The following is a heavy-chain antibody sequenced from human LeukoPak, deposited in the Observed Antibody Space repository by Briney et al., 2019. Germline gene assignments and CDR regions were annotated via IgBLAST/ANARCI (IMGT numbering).Heavy chain of an antibody. V-gene: IGHV4-39*01. J-gene: IGHJ6*03. CDR3: ARYGDLDYYYYMDV. Sequence: SETLSLTYTLSEAYIRSSSHYLARFRQPPGRGLEWMGSIYFTGTTYYNPSLKSRVTISVDTSKNQFSLKLIYVTTADTAVYFCARYGDLDYYYYMDVWGKGSTVTVSS. CDR2: IYFTGTT. D-gene: IGHD3-3*01. CDR1: EAYIRSSSHY.